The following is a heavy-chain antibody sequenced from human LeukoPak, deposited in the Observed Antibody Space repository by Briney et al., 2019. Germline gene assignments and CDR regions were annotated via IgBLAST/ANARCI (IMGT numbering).Heavy chain of an antibody. CDR3: ARGEDGYNFDY. V-gene: IGHV1-2*02. CDR2: INLNSGAT. Sequence: GASVKVSCKASGYTFTGYYMHWVRQAPGHGLEWMGWINLNSGATNYAQKFQGRVTMTRDTSISTAYMELSRLRSDDTAVYYCARGEDGYNFDYWGQGTLVTVSS. D-gene: IGHD5-24*01. J-gene: IGHJ4*02. CDR1: GYTFTGYY.